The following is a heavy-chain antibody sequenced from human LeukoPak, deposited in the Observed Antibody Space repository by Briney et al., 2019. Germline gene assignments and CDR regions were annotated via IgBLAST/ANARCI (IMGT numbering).Heavy chain of an antibody. CDR2: ISYDGSNK. J-gene: IGHJ4*02. D-gene: IGHD4-11*01. CDR1: GFTFSSYA. Sequence: HPGRSLRLSCAASGFTFSSYAMHWVRQAPGKGLEWVAVISYDGSNKYYADSVKGRFTISRDNSKNTLYLQMNSLRAEDTAVYYCARDRSNYPSDWGQETLVTVSS. V-gene: IGHV3-30-3*01. CDR3: ARDRSNYPSD.